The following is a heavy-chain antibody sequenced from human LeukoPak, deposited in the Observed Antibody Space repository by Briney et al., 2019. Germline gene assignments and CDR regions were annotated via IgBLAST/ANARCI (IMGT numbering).Heavy chain of an antibody. D-gene: IGHD6-13*01. J-gene: IGHJ6*02. CDR1: GYSFTGYY. CDR2: INPNSGGT. Sequence: GESLKISCKASGYSFTGYYMHWVRQAPGQGLEWMGWINPNSGGTNYAQKFQGRVTMTRDTSISTAYMELSRLRSDDTAVYYCAIRNIAAAGYYYGMDVWGQGTTVTVSS. V-gene: IGHV1-2*02. CDR3: AIRNIAAAGYYYGMDV.